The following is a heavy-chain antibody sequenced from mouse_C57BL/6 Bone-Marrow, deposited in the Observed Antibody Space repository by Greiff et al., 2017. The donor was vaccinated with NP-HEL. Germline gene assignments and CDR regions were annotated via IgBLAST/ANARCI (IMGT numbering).Heavy chain of an antibody. CDR1: GYTFTSYW. V-gene: IGHV1-61*01. Sequence: QVQLQQPGAELVRPGSSVKLSCKASGYTFTSYWMDWVKQRPGQGLEWIGNIYPSDSETHYNQKFKDKATLTVDKSSSTAYMQLSSLTSEDSAVYYCARSGDGYYEYFDVWGTGTTVTVSS. J-gene: IGHJ1*03. D-gene: IGHD2-3*01. CDR3: ARSGDGYYEYFDV. CDR2: IYPSDSET.